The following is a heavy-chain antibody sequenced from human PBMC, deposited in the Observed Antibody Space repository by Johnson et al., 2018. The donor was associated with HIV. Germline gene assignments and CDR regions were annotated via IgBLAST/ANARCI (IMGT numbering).Heavy chain of an antibody. D-gene: IGHD1-26*01. V-gene: IGHV3-30*04. CDR3: ARDQNIVGANDGFDI. Sequence: QVQLVESGGGVVQPGRSLRLSCAASGFTFSSYAMHWVRQAPGKGLEWVAVISYDGSNKYYADSVKGRFTISRDNSKNTLYLQMNTLRAEDTAVYYCARDQNIVGANDGFDIWGQGTMVTVSS. CDR2: ISYDGSNK. J-gene: IGHJ3*02. CDR1: GFTFSSYA.